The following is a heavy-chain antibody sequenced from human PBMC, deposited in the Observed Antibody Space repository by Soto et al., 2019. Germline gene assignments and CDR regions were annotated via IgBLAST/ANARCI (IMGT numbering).Heavy chain of an antibody. CDR1: GGSISSGDYY. D-gene: IGHD3-16*02. CDR2: IYHSGST. J-gene: IGHJ5*02. V-gene: IGHV4-30-4*01. Sequence: SETLSLTCTVSGGSISSGDYYWSWIRQPPGKGLEWIGYIYHSGSTYYNPSLKSRVTISVDTSKNHFSLKLSSVTAADTAVYYCARVEAYDYVWGSYPKSNWFDPWGQGTLVTVSS. CDR3: ARVEAYDYVWGSYPKSNWFDP.